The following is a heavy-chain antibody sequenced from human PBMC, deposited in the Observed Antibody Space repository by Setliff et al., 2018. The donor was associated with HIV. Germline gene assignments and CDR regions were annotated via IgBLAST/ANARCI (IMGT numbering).Heavy chain of an antibody. CDR2: INLITGKT. J-gene: IGHJ4*02. Sequence: ASVKVSCKTSGNTFARQSHDLHWVRQVPGQGLEWMGWINLITGKTAYSQKFQGRVTITRDTSASTAYMELSSLRPEDTAVYYCASPTAIPHWGQGTLITVSS. CDR1: GNTFARQSHD. V-gene: IGHV1-3*01. CDR3: ASPTAIPH. D-gene: IGHD2-21*02.